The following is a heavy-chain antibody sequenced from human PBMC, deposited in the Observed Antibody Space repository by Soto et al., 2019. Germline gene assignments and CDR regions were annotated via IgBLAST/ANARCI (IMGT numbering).Heavy chain of an antibody. D-gene: IGHD1-26*01. CDR2: IYHSGST. CDR3: ARLGGSGSYWGGTSYDGMDV. J-gene: IGHJ6*02. V-gene: IGHV4-4*02. CDR1: GGSISSSNW. Sequence: PSETLSLTCAVSGGSISSSNWWSWVRQPPGKGLEWIGEIYHSGSTNYNPSLKSRVTISVDKSKNQFSLKLSSVTAADTAVYYCARLGGSGSYWGGTSYDGMDVWGQGTTVT.